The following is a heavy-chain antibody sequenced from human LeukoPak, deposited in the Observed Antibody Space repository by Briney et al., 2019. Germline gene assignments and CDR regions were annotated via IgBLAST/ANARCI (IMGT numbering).Heavy chain of an antibody. V-gene: IGHV1-24*01. J-gene: IGHJ4*02. Sequence: GASLKVSCNISGYTLTDFSMHWVRQAPGKGLEWMGGFNLEDDEPIYAPHFRGRVTVTEDTSTDTAYMELSSLRSEDTAVYYCATLDSYYDNSGRPLIPDWGQGTLVTVSS. CDR3: ATLDSYYDNSGRPLIPD. CDR1: GYTLTDFS. D-gene: IGHD3-22*01. CDR2: FNLEDDEP.